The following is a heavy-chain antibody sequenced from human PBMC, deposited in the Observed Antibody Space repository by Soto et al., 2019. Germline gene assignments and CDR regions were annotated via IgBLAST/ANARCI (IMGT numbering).Heavy chain of an antibody. CDR1: GGTFSSYA. CDR3: AVPRCSSTSCPRSYYYYGMDV. J-gene: IGHJ6*02. Sequence: VASVKVSCKASGGTFSSYAISWVRQAPGQGLEWMGGIIPIFGTANYAQKFQGRVTITADKSTSTAYMELSSLRSEDTAVYYCAVPRCSSTSCPRSYYYYGMDVWGQGTTVTVSS. CDR2: IIPIFGTA. D-gene: IGHD2-2*01. V-gene: IGHV1-69*06.